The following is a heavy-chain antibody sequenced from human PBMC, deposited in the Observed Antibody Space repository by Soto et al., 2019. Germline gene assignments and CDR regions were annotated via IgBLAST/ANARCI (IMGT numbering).Heavy chain of an antibody. CDR3: ARGQRFSDWFDP. CDR2: IYSSGST. D-gene: IGHD3-3*01. V-gene: IGHV4-61*02. Sequence: SETLSLTCTVSGGSISSGGYYWTWIRQSAGGGLEWIGRIYSSGSTNYNPSLKSRVTISLDTSMNHFSLRLSSVTAADTAVYYCARGQRFSDWFDPWGQGTLVTVSS. CDR1: GGSISSGGYY. J-gene: IGHJ5*02.